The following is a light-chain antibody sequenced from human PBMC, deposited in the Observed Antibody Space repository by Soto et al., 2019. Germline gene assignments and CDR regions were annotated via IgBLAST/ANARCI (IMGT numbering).Light chain of an antibody. CDR1: QSVDTC. CDR3: QHYYRYPCT. V-gene: IGKV1-5*03. Sequence: DIQMTQSPSTLSASVGDRVTITCRASQSVDTCLAWYQHKPAKAPHLHIYKASSLEAGVPPRFSGSGSARQFTLTISSLQPDDFATYYCQHYYRYPCTFGQGTKVEIK. CDR2: KAS. J-gene: IGKJ1*01.